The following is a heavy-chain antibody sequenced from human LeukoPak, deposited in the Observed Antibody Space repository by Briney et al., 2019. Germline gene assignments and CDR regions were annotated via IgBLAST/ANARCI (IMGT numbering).Heavy chain of an antibody. CDR1: GFTFSSYA. CDR2: ISGSCGST. D-gene: IGHD1-1*01. V-gene: IGHV3-23*01. Sequence: GGSLRLSCAASGFTFSSYAMSWVRQAPGKGLEWVSAISGSCGSTYYADSVKGRFTISRDNSKNTLYLQMNSLRAEDTAVYYCAKKLERRRYFDYWGQGTLVTVSS. CDR3: AKKLERRRYFDY. J-gene: IGHJ4*02.